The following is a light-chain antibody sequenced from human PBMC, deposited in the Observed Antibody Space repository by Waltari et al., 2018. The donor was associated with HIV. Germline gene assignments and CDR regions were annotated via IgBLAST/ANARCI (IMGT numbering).Light chain of an antibody. J-gene: IGLJ3*02. Sequence: SALTQPRSVSGSPGRSVSISCTGATSSLRDTNFVSWYQQHAGRAPRVVIVYVDKRPSDVPGRFSASKSGDTASLTISGLQPDDEALYFCSAFVASSSWVFGGGTQL. CDR1: TSSLRDTNF. CDR2: YVD. CDR3: SAFVASSSWV. V-gene: IGLV2-11*01.